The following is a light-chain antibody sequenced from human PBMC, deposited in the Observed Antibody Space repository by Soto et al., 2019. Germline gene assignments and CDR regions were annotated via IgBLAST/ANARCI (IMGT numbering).Light chain of an antibody. V-gene: IGKV1-39*01. CDR1: QNIRNY. CDR2: AAS. J-gene: IGKJ1*01. Sequence: DIPMTQSPSSLSASVRDSVTITCRASQNIRNYLNWYQQKPGRAPKILIYAASSLQSGVPSRFSGGGSGTDFTLTITSLQPEDFATYYCQQSYSSPWTFGQGNKVEIK. CDR3: QQSYSSPWT.